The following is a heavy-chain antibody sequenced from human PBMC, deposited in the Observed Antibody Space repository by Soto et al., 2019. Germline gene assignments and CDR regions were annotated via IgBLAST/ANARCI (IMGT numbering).Heavy chain of an antibody. CDR1: GFPFSNYA. D-gene: IGHD5-12*01. Sequence: QLLESGGGLVQPGGSLRLSCAASGFPFSNYAMSWVRQAPGKGLEWVSGISGGGRSTFYPDSVKGRFTSSRDNSKKTLYLQLNSLRADDSAVYYCAKDRWLEELGGLDYWGQGALVTVSS. CDR2: ISGGGRST. J-gene: IGHJ4*02. V-gene: IGHV3-23*01. CDR3: AKDRWLEELGGLDY.